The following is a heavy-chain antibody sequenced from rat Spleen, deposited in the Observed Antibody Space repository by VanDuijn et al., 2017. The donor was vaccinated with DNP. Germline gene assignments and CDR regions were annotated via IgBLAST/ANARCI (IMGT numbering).Heavy chain of an antibody. V-gene: IGHV3-1*01. D-gene: IGHD1-7*01. CDR2: ISYSCST. CDR3: ARWTRYFDY. J-gene: IGHJ2*01. CDR1: GYSITSNY. Sequence: EVQLQESGSGLVKPSQSLSLTCSVIGYSITSNYWGWIRKFPGNKMEYIGHISYSCSTNYNPSLKSRISITRDTSRNHFFLHLNSVTTEDTATYYCARWTRYFDYWGQGVMVTVSS.